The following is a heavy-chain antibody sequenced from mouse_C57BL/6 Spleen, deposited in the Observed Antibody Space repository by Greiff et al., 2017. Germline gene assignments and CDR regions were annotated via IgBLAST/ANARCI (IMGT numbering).Heavy chain of an antibody. CDR3: ARGGTGTLFAY. CDR2: IDPSDSET. J-gene: IGHJ3*01. Sequence: LVGPGSSVKLSCKASGYTFTSYWMHWVKQRPIQGLEWIGNIDPSDSETHYNQKFKDKATLTVDKSSSTAYMQLSSLTSEDSAVYYCARGGTGTLFAYWGQGTLVTVSA. V-gene: IGHV1-52*01. D-gene: IGHD4-1*01. CDR1: GYTFTSYW.